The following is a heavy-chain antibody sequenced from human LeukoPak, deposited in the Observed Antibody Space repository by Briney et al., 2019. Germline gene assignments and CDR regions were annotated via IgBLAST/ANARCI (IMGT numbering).Heavy chain of an antibody. CDR2: IYYSGST. CDR3: ARLDYYGSGSPPDAFDI. CDR1: GGSISSSSYY. D-gene: IGHD3-10*01. J-gene: IGHJ3*02. Sequence: SETLSLTCTVSGGSISSSSYYWGWIRQPPGEGLEWIGSIYYSGSTYYNPSLKSRVTISVDTSKNQFSLKLSSVTAADTAVYYCARLDYYGSGSPPDAFDIWGQGTMVTVSS. V-gene: IGHV4-39*07.